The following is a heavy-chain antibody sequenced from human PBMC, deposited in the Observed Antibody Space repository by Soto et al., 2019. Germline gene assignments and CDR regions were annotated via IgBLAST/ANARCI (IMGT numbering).Heavy chain of an antibody. J-gene: IGHJ6*02. V-gene: IGHV1-8*01. CDR2: MNPNSGNT. CDR3: ARSATARKRYYYYGMDV. Sequence: ASVKVSCKASGYTFTSYDINWVRQATGQGLEWMGWMNPNSGNTGYAQKFQGRVTMTRNTSISTAYMELSSLRSEDTAVHYCARSATARKRYYYYGMDVWGQGTTVTVSS. D-gene: IGHD2-15*01. CDR1: GYTFTSYD.